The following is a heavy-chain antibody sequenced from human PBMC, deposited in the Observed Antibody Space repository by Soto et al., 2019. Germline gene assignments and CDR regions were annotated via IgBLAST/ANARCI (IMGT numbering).Heavy chain of an antibody. CDR2: IYWDDDK. J-gene: IGHJ4*02. Sequence: SGPTLVNPTQTLTLTCTFSGFSLSTSGVGVGWIRQPPGKALEWLALIYWDDDKRYSPSLKSSLTISKDISKNQVVLTMTNMGPVDTATYYCAHNTLTTHFDYWGQGTLATVSS. D-gene: IGHD4-17*01. CDR3: AHNTLTTHFDY. V-gene: IGHV2-5*02. CDR1: GFSLSTSGVG.